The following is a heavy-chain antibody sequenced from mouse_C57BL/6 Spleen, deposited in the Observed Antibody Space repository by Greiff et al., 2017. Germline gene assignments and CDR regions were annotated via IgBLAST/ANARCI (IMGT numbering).Heavy chain of an antibody. Sequence: VQLQQSGAELVRPGTSVKVSCKASGYAFTNYLIEWVKQRPGQGLEWIGVINPGSGGTHYNEKFKGKATLTADKSSSTAYMQLSSLTSEDSAVYFCARGNYGLDYWGQGTSVTVSS. D-gene: IGHD1-2*01. J-gene: IGHJ4*01. CDR1: GYAFTNYL. V-gene: IGHV1-54*01. CDR2: INPGSGGT. CDR3: ARGNYGLDY.